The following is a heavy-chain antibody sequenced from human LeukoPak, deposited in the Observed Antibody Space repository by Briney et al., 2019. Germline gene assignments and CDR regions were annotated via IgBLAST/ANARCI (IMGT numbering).Heavy chain of an antibody. CDR2: IYPGDSDT. V-gene: IGHV5-51*01. J-gene: IGHJ5*02. CDR1: GYSFTSYW. D-gene: IGHD3-9*01. CDR3: ARLGDYDILTGYYLRPNWFDP. Sequence: GESLKISCKGSGYSFTSYWIGWVRQMPGKGLEWMGIIYPGDSDTRYSPSFQGQVTISADKSISTAYLQWSSLKASDTAMYYCARLGDYDILTGYYLRPNWFDPWGQGTLVTVSS.